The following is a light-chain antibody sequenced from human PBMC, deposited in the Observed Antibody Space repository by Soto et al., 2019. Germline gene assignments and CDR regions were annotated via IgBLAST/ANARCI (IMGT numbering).Light chain of an antibody. V-gene: IGLV7-43*01. CDR3: LLYYGGAVV. Sequence: QTVVTQEPSLTVSPGGTVTLTCASSTGAVTSGFYPNWVQQKPGQAPRALIYSTSNKYSWTPDRFSGSLLGDKAALTLSGVQPEDEAQYYCLLYYGGAVVFGGGTKLTVL. CDR2: STS. CDR1: TGAVTSGFY. J-gene: IGLJ2*01.